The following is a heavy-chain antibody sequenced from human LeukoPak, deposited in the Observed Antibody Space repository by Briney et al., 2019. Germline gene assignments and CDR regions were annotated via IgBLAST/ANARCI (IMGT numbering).Heavy chain of an antibody. CDR2: INSNGGRT. D-gene: IGHD3-3*01. Sequence: GGSLRLSCVAFGFTFSTCPMYWVRQAPGKGLELVSSINSNGGRTYYADSMKGRFTISRDNSKNTLYLQMDSLRAEDMAVYYCARVFRPSLTVFIIRGAFDIWGQGTMVTVSS. CDR3: ARVFRPSLTVFIIRGAFDI. J-gene: IGHJ3*02. CDR1: GFTFSTCP. V-gene: IGHV3-64*02.